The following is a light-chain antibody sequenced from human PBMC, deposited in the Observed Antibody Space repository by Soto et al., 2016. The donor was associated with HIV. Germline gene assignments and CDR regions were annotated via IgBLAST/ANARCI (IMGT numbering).Light chain of an antibody. V-gene: IGLV3-19*01. CDR3: NSRDSRDSSGNHLHVV. Sequence: SSELTQDPAVSVALGQTVRITCQGDSLRSYYASWYQQKPGQAPVLVIYGKNNRPSGIPDRFSGSSSGNTASLTITGAQAEDEADYYCNSRDSRDSSGNHLHVVFGGGTKLTVL. J-gene: IGLJ2*01. CDR2: GKN. CDR1: SLRSYY.